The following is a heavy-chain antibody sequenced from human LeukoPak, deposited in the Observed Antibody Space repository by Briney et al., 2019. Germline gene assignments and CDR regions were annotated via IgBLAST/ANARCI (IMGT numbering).Heavy chain of an antibody. CDR1: GYTFTGYY. V-gene: IGHV1-2*06. CDR3: ARAKSYCYDSSGYYPFDY. CDR2: INPNSGGT. J-gene: IGHJ4*02. D-gene: IGHD3-22*01. Sequence: GASVKVSCKASGYTFTGYYMHWVRQAPGQGLEWMGRINPNSGGTNYAQKFQGRVTMTRDTSISTAYMELSRLRSDDTAVYYCARAKSYCYDSSGYYPFDYWGQGTLVTVSS.